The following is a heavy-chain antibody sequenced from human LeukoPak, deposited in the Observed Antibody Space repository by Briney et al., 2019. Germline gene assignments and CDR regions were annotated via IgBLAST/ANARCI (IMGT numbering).Heavy chain of an antibody. Sequence: SETLSLTCAVYGGSLNDYYWSWIRQPPGKGLEWIGEINHSGTTTYHPSLKSRVTISVDTPKNQFSLKLSSVTAADTAVYYCARGEGDCTNGVCYTRWFDPWGQGTLVTVSS. CDR3: ARGEGDCTNGVCYTRWFDP. CDR1: GGSLNDYY. J-gene: IGHJ5*02. D-gene: IGHD2-8*01. CDR2: INHSGTT. V-gene: IGHV4-34*01.